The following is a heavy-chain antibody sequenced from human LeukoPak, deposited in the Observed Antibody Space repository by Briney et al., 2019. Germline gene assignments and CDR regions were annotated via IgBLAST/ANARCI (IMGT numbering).Heavy chain of an antibody. D-gene: IGHD5-12*01. CDR2: INPNSGRT. J-gene: IGHJ5*02. CDR1: GYTFTGYY. Sequence: ASVKVSCKASGYTFTGYYMHWVRQAPGQGLEWMGWINPNSGRTNYAQKFQGRVTMTRDTSISTAYMELSRLRSDDTAVYYCARERRLDRNWFDPWGQGTLVTVSS. CDR3: ARERRLDRNWFDP. V-gene: IGHV1-2*02.